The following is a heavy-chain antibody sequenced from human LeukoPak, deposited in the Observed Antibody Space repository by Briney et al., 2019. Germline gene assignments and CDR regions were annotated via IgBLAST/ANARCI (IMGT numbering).Heavy chain of an antibody. D-gene: IGHD2-2*01. J-gene: IGHJ4*02. CDR3: AKALPRYCSSTSCYPQLFDY. V-gene: IGHV3-30*18. Sequence: PGGSLRLSCAASGFTFSSYGMHWVRQAPGKGLEWVAVISYDGSNKYYADSVKGRFTISRDNSKNTLYQQMNSLRAEDTAVYYCAKALPRYCSSTSCYPQLFDYWGQGTLVTVSS. CDR1: GFTFSSYG. CDR2: ISYDGSNK.